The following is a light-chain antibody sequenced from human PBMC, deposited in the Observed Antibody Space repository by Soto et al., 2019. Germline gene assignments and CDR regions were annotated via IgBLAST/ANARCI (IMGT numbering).Light chain of an antibody. Sequence: DIQMTQSPSSLSASVGDRVTITCRASQSISSYLNWYQQKPGKAPKLLIYAASSLQSGVPSRFSGSGSGTDFTLTISSLQPEDFATYYCQQSYSTLGYGTFGQGTKVEIK. V-gene: IGKV1-39*01. CDR2: AAS. CDR3: QQSYSTLGYGT. CDR1: QSISSY. J-gene: IGKJ1*01.